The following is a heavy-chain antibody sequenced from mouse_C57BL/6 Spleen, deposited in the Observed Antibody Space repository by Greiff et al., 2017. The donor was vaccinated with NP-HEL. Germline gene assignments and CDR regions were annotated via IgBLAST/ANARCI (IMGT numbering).Heavy chain of an antibody. CDR1: GYTFTSYW. V-gene: IGHV1-69*01. CDR2: IDPSDSYT. J-gene: IGHJ1*03. CDR3: AGSYGSSYGYFDV. Sequence: VQLQQPGAELVMPGASVKLSCKASGYTFTSYWMHWVKQRPGQGLEWIGEIDPSDSYTNYNQKFKGKSTLTVDKSSSTAYMQLSSLTSEDSAVYYCAGSYGSSYGYFDVWGTGTTVTVSS. D-gene: IGHD1-1*01.